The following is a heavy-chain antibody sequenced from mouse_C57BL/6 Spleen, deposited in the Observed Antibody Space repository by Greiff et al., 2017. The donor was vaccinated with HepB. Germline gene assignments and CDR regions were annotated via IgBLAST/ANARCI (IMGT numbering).Heavy chain of an antibody. CDR3: ARGEFDGSSYGWYFDV. J-gene: IGHJ1*03. CDR2: IDPNSGGT. D-gene: IGHD1-1*01. V-gene: IGHV1-72*01. Sequence: VQLQQPGAELVKPGASVKLSCKASGYTFTSYWMHWVKQRPGRGLEWIGRIDPNSGGTKYNEKFKSKATLTVDKPSSTAYMQLSSLTSEDSAVYYCARGEFDGSSYGWYFDVWGTGTTVTVSS. CDR1: GYTFTSYW.